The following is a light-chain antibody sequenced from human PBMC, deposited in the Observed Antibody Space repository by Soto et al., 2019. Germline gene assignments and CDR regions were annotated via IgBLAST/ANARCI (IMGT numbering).Light chain of an antibody. V-gene: IGKV3D-15*01. Sequence: EIVLTHSPATLSLSPCERATLSFSASQSVSSIYLAWYQQKPGQAPRLLIYGASSRATGIPARFSGSGSGTEFTLTISSPQSEDFAVYYCQQYNNWPPTFGQGTRLE. J-gene: IGKJ5*01. CDR2: GAS. CDR3: QQYNNWPPT. CDR1: QSVSSIY.